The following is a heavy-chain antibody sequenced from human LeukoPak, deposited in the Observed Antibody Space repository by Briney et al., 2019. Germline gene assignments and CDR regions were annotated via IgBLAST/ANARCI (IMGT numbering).Heavy chain of an antibody. CDR3: ARDSGGIFDY. CDR1: GFTVSSNY. CDR2: IYSGGST. V-gene: IGHV3-66*01. J-gene: IGHJ4*02. D-gene: IGHD2-15*01. Sequence: AGGSLRLSCAASGFTVSSNYMSWVRQAPGKGLEWVSVIYSGGSTYYADSVKGRFAISRDNSKNTLYLQMNSLRAEDTAVYYCARDSGGIFDYWGQGTLVTVSS.